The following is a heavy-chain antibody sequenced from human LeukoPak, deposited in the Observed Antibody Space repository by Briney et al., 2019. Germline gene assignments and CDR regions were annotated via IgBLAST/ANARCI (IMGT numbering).Heavy chain of an antibody. CDR2: IDYDSSHI. J-gene: IGHJ4*02. CDR3: ARDPERYLRMGHYDY. CDR1: GSTFSSSA. Sequence: PGGSLRLSCAGSGSTFSSSAMNWVRQVPGKGLEWVSSIDYDSSHIYYAASVRGRFSISRDNARDSVYLQMDSLRADDTAVYYCARDPERYLRMGHYDYWGQGTLVIVSS. V-gene: IGHV3-21*01. D-gene: IGHD3-16*01.